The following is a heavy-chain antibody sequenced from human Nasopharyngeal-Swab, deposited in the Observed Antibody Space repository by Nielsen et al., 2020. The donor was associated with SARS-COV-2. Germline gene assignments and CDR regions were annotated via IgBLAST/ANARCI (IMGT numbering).Heavy chain of an antibody. J-gene: IGHJ6*03. D-gene: IGHD3-3*01. V-gene: IGHV1-69*13. CDR3: ARALTIFGVATQPYYYMDV. CDR2: IIPIFGTA. Sequence: SVKVSCKASGYTFTGYYMHWVRQAPGQGLEWMGGIIPIFGTANYAQKFQGRVTITADESTSTAYMELSSLRSEDTAVYYCARALTIFGVATQPYYYMDVWGKGTTVTVSS. CDR1: GYTFTGYY.